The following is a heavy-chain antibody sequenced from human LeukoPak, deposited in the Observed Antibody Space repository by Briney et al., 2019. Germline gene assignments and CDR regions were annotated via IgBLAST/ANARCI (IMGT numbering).Heavy chain of an antibody. D-gene: IGHD3-10*01. J-gene: IGHJ4*02. CDR3: ARDDQGKWFGELLNYFDY. CDR2: ISAYNGNT. V-gene: IGHV1-18*01. Sequence: ASVKVSCKASGYTFTSYGISWVRQAPGQGLEWMGWISAYNGNTNYAQKLQDRVTMTTDTSTSTAYMELRSLRSDDTAVYYCARDDQGKWFGELLNYFDYWGQGTLVTVSS. CDR1: GYTFTSYG.